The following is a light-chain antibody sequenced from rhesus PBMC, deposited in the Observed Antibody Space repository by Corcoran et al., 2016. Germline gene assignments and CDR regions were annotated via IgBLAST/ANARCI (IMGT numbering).Light chain of an antibody. CDR3: QQYMRGPLT. V-gene: IGKV1-22*01. CDR1: QRINTW. J-gene: IGKJ4*01. Sequence: DIRMTQSPSSLSASIGDTVTINCRASQRINTWLAWSQQKPGNAPKLLNYKAFSLQSGVPSRLSGSGSGTEFTLTITSLESEDFAIYFCQQYMRGPLTFGGGTKVELK. CDR2: KAF.